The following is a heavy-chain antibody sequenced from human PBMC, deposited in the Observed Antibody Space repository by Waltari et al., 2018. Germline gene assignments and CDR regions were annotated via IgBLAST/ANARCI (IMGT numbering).Heavy chain of an antibody. Sequence: QVQLVESGGGVVQPGRSLRLSCAASGFTFSSYAMHWVRQAPGKGLDWVAVISYDGSNKYYADSVKGRFTISRDNSKNTLYLQMNSLRAEDTAVYYCARACSSTSCPKDYWGQGTLVTVSS. D-gene: IGHD2-2*01. CDR2: ISYDGSNK. CDR1: GFTFSSYA. V-gene: IGHV3-30-3*01. J-gene: IGHJ4*02. CDR3: ARACSSTSCPKDY.